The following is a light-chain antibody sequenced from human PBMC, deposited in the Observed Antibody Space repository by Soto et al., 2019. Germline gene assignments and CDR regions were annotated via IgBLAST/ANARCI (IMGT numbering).Light chain of an antibody. CDR1: QSVSSY. CDR2: DAS. Sequence: EIVLTQSPATLSLSPGERATLSCRASQSVSSYLAWYQQKPGQAPRLLIYDASNRATGIPSRFSGSGSGTDCTLTISSLQPEDVAVYYCQQRSNWPITFGQGTRLEI. CDR3: QQRSNWPIT. V-gene: IGKV3-11*01. J-gene: IGKJ5*01.